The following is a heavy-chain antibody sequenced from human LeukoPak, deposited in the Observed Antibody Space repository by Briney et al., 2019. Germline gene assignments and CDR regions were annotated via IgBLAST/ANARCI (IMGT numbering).Heavy chain of an antibody. CDR2: IYHSGST. J-gene: IGHJ4*02. CDR1: GGSISSGGYY. V-gene: IGHV4-30-2*01. D-gene: IGHD3-10*01. CDR3: ARDPGSDPGY. Sequence: SETLSLTCTVSGGSISSGGYYWSWIRQPPGKGLEWIGYIYHSGSTYYNPPLKSRVTISVDTSKNQFSLKLSSVTAADTAVYYCARDPGSDPGYWGQGTLVTVSS.